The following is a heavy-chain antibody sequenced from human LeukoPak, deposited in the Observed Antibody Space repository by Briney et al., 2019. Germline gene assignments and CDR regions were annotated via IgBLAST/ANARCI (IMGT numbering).Heavy chain of an antibody. V-gene: IGHV3-23*01. J-gene: IGHJ3*02. Sequence: GGSLRLSCAASGFTFSSYAMSWVRQAPGKGLEWVSAISSSGGSTYYADSVKGRFTISRDNSKNTLYLQMDSLRADDTAVYFCAKSPYYDSSGDAFEIWGPGTLVAVSS. CDR1: GFTFSSYA. D-gene: IGHD3-22*01. CDR2: ISSSGGST. CDR3: AKSPYYDSSGDAFEI.